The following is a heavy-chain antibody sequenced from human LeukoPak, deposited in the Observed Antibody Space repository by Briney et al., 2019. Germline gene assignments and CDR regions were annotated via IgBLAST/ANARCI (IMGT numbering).Heavy chain of an antibody. CDR2: IFQSGST. D-gene: IGHD1-1*01. J-gene: IGHJ5*02. CDR1: GGSISSGDYS. Sequence: KTSQTLSLTCAVSGGSISSGDYSWSWIRQPPGKGLEGIGYIFQSGSTYYHPSLKSRVTISVDRSKNQFSLKLSSVTAADTAVYYCARVGSDWNDVRYNWFDPWGQGTLVTVSS. V-gene: IGHV4-30-2*01. CDR3: ARVGSDWNDVRYNWFDP.